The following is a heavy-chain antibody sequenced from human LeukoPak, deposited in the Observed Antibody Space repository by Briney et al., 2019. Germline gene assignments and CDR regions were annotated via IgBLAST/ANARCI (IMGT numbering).Heavy chain of an antibody. V-gene: IGHV3-23*01. Sequence: PGGSLRLSCEASGVTFSSYVMSWVRQAPGRGAEWVSGISGSGGGTYYADSVKGRFAISRDNSKNTLYLQRNSLRAEDTAVYYCVQEGPRGLAFDIWGQGTKVTVSS. J-gene: IGHJ3*02. CDR1: GVTFSSYV. CDR2: ISGSGGGT. CDR3: VQEGPRGLAFDI.